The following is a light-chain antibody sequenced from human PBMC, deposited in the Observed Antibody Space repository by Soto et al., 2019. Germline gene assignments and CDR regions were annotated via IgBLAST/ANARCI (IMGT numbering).Light chain of an antibody. CDR2: EVF. J-gene: IGLJ1*01. CDR1: STDVGDYDL. V-gene: IGLV2-14*01. CDR3: SSYSSTYIDFV. Sequence: QSVLTQPASVSGSPGQSITISCTGASTDVGDYDLVSWYQQHPGEAPKLTIYEVFKRPSGISDRFSGSKSGNTASLTISGLQPEDEADYYCSSYSSTYIDFVFGNGTKVTV.